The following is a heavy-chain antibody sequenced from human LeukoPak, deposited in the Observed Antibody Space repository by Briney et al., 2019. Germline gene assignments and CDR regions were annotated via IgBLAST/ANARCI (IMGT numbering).Heavy chain of an antibody. D-gene: IGHD4-17*01. CDR3: AKDYGDYAEYFQH. CDR1: GFTFDDYA. V-gene: IGHV3-9*01. Sequence: PGRSLRLSCAASGFTFDDYAMHWVRQAPGKGLEWVSGISWNSGSIGYADSVKGRFTISRDNAKNSLYLQMNSLRAEDTALYYCAKDYGDYAEYFQHWGQGTLVTVSS. J-gene: IGHJ1*01. CDR2: ISWNSGSI.